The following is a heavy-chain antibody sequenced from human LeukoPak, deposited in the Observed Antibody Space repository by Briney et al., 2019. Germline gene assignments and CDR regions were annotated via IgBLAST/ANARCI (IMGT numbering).Heavy chain of an antibody. J-gene: IGHJ6*02. CDR3: AKDIGTLRPYGMDV. Sequence: GGSLRLSCVASGFSLSGYWMYWVRQAPGKGLMYISRNNGDGSTTNYADVVKGRFTISRDNAKNSLYLQMNSLRAEDTALYYCAKDIGTLRPYGMDVWGQGTTVTVSS. CDR2: NNGDGSTT. D-gene: IGHD5/OR15-5a*01. CDR1: GFSLSGYW. V-gene: IGHV3-74*01.